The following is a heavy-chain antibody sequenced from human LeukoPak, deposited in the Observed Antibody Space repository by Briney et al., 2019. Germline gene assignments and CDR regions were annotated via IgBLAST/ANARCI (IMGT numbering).Heavy chain of an antibody. V-gene: IGHV1-46*01. CDR3: ARDKVLNWFDP. Sequence: ASVKVSCKASGYTFTSYYMHWVRQAPGQGLEWMGIINPSGGSTSYAQKFQGRVTMTRDMSTSTVYMELSSLRSDDTAVYYCARDKVLNWFDPWGQGTLVTVSS. CDR1: GYTFTSYY. CDR2: INPSGGST. J-gene: IGHJ5*02.